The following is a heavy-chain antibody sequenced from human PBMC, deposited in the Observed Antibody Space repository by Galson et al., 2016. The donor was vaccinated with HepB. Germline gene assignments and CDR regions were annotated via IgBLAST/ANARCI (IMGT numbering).Heavy chain of an antibody. J-gene: IGHJ5*02. D-gene: IGHD6-19*01. Sequence: SETLSLTCTVSGDSIKNSEDYWAWIRQPPGKGLEWIGSIFNSGTAYYNPSLLSRVTMSVDTSRNQFSLRLESVTAADTAVYFCGTMRGYASGWYGSDKWFDPGGQGAQVSVSS. CDR3: GTMRGYASGWYGSDKWFDP. V-gene: IGHV4-39*01. CDR2: IFNSGTA. CDR1: GDSIKNSEDY.